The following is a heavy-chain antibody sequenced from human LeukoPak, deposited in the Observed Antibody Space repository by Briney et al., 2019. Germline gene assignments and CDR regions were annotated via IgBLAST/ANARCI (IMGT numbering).Heavy chain of an antibody. CDR1: GYTFTNYA. D-gene: IGHD3-10*01. CDR2: INTNTGNP. J-gene: IGHJ4*02. CDR3: ARDPSDGVFDY. V-gene: IGHV7-4-1*02. Sequence: ASVTVSCTTSGYTFTNYAMNWVRQAPGQGLEWMGWINTNTGNPTYAQGFTGRFVFSLDTSVSTAYLQISSLKAEDTAVYYCARDPSDGVFDYWGQGTLVTVSS.